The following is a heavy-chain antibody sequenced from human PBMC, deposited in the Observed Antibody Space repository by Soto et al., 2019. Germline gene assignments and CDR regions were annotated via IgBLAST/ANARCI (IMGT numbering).Heavy chain of an antibody. D-gene: IGHD5-12*01. CDR3: VPDSHSGPSPNHDAFDI. CDR1: GFTFSSYA. Sequence: GGSLRLSCSASGFTFSSYAMHWVRQAPGKGLEYVSAISSNGGSTYYADSVKGRFTISRDNSKNTLYLQMSSLRAEDTAVYYCVPDSHSGPSPNHDAFDIWGQGTMVTVSS. CDR2: ISSNGGST. J-gene: IGHJ3*02. V-gene: IGHV3-64D*06.